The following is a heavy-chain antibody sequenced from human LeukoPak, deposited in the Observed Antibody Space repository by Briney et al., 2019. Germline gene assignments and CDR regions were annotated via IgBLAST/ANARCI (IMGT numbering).Heavy chain of an antibody. CDR1: GITFSSYG. J-gene: IGHJ4*02. V-gene: IGHV3-30*02. Sequence: GGSLRLSCPASGITFSSYGLHWVRQAPGKGLEWVAFIRYDGSNKYYADSVKGRFTISRDNSKNTLYLQMNSLRAEDTALYYCANTSPTVTSLFDYWGQGTLVTVSS. CDR3: ANTSPTVTSLFDY. D-gene: IGHD4-17*01. CDR2: IRYDGSNK.